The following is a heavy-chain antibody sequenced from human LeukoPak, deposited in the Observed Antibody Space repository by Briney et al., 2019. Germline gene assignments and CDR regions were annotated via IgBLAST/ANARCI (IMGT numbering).Heavy chain of an antibody. CDR1: GGSFSGYY. CDR3: ARLKGYSYGQFDY. CDR2: INHSGST. V-gene: IGHV4-34*01. Sequence: PSETLSLTCAVYGGSFSGYYWSWIRQPPGKGLEWIGEINHSGSTNYNPSLKSRVTISVDTSKNQFSLKLSSVTAADTAVYYCARLKGYSYGQFDYWGQGTLVTVSS. J-gene: IGHJ4*02. D-gene: IGHD5-18*01.